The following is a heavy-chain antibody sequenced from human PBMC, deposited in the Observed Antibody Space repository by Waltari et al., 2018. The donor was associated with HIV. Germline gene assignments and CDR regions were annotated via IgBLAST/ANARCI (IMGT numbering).Heavy chain of an antibody. CDR3: AKFTSCRGNTCSYGMQV. J-gene: IGHJ6*02. Sequence: EEQLVESGGGLVKPGGSLRLSCAVSGFTFSSYYMNWVRQAPGKWLECVSNMSSSGDDIYYANSVKGRFTISRDNANNSLFLQMSSLRAEDTAVYYCAKFTSCRGNTCSYGMQVWGQGTTVIVS. CDR1: GFTFSSYY. D-gene: IGHD2-2*01. CDR2: MSSSGDDI. V-gene: IGHV3-21*05.